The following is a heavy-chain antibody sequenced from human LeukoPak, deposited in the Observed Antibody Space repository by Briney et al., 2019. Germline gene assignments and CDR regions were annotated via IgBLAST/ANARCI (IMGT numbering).Heavy chain of an antibody. CDR2: ISSSSSYI. CDR1: GFTFSSYS. J-gene: IGHJ4*02. CDR3: ARGGPYSGSYFVYYFDY. Sequence: GRSLRLSCAASGFTFSSYSMNWVRQAPGKGLEWVSSISSSSSYIYYADSVKGRFTISRDDAKNSLYLQMNSLRAEDTAVYYCARGGPYSGSYFVYYFDYWGQGTLVAVSS. V-gene: IGHV3-21*01. D-gene: IGHD1-26*01.